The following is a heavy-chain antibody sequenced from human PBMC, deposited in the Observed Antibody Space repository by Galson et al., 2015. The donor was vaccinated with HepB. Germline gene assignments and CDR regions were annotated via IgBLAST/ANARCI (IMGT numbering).Heavy chain of an antibody. CDR1: GYTFTTYG. D-gene: IGHD2-15*01. CDR3: ARGGGRFGGAFDI. CDR2: ISAYNGNT. V-gene: IGHV1-18*04. Sequence: VKFSCKASGYTFTTYGISWVRPAPVQGLEWMGWISAYNGNTNYAQKLQGRVTMTTDTSTRTAYMELRSLRSDDTAVYYCARGGGRFGGAFDIWGQGTMVTVSS. J-gene: IGHJ3*02.